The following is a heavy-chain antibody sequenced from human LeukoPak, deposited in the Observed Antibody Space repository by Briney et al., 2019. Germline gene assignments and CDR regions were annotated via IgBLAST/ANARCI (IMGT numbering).Heavy chain of an antibody. CDR3: TSPSGSYGR. V-gene: IGHV3-73*01. CDR2: IRSKANSYAT. J-gene: IGHJ4*02. CDR1: GFTFSGSA. Sequence: GGSLRLSCAASGFTFSGSAMHWVRQASGKGLEWVGRIRSKANSYATAYAASVKGRFTISRDDSKNMAYLQMNSLKTEDTAVYYCTSPSGSYGRWGQGTLVTVSS. D-gene: IGHD1-26*01.